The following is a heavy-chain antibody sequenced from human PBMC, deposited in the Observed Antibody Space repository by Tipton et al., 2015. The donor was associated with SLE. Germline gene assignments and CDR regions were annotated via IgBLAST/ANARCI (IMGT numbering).Heavy chain of an antibody. J-gene: IGHJ6*02. D-gene: IGHD4-17*01. V-gene: IGHV1-69*01. CDR2: IIPIFGTT. CDR1: GGTFSNYA. Sequence: QLVQSGAEVKKPGSSVKVSCKASGGTFSNYAINWVRQAPGQGLEWMGGIIPIFGTTNYVQKFRGRVTITADESTSTAYMELSSLRSEDTAIYYCAREPYGDYDYYYYGMDVWGQGTTVTVSS. CDR3: AREPYGDYDYYYYGMDV.